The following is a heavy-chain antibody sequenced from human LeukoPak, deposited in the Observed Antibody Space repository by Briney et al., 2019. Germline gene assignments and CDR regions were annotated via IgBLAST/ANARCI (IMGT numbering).Heavy chain of an antibody. J-gene: IGHJ4*02. Sequence: SETLSLTCTVSGVSISSSSYYWGWIRQPPGKGLEWIGSIYYSGSTYYNPSLESRVTISVDTSKNQFSLNLSSVTAADMAVYYCVRPRNCGMFDYWGQGTLVTVSS. CDR2: IYYSGST. CDR1: GVSISSSSYY. CDR3: VRPRNCGMFDY. D-gene: IGHD2-21*01. V-gene: IGHV4-39*01.